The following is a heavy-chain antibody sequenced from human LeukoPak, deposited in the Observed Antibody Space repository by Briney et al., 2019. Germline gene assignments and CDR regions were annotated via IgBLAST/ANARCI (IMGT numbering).Heavy chain of an antibody. Sequence: GGSLRLSCAASGFTVSSNYMSWVRQAPGKGLEWVSVIYSGGSTFYAESVKGRFTISRDNSKNTLYLQMNSLRAEDTAVYYCARLPGRFGSGTWNGYYWGQGTLVTVSS. V-gene: IGHV3-53*01. CDR2: IYSGGST. CDR3: ARLPGRFGSGTWNGYY. CDR1: GFTVSSNY. D-gene: IGHD1-1*01. J-gene: IGHJ4*02.